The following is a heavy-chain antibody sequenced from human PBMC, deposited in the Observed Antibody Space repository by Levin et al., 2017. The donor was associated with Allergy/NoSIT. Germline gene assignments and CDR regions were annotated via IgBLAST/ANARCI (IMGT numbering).Heavy chain of an antibody. CDR2: INPSGGST. CDR3: ARAWRLIVASYFDA. V-gene: IGHV1-46*01. J-gene: IGHJ4*02. Sequence: ASVKVSFKASGYTFTSYSMHWVRQAPGQGLEWMGIINPSGGSTNYAQKFQGRVTLTMDTSTSTVYMELSSLRAEDTAVYYCARAWRLIVASYFDAWGQGTQVTVSS. D-gene: IGHD2-21*01. CDR1: GYTFTSYS.